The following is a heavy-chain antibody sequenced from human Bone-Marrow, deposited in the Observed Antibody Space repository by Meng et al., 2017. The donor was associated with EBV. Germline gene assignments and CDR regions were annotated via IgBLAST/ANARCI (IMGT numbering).Heavy chain of an antibody. J-gene: IGHJ4*02. CDR3: ASESGRGFTPDY. CDR2: LIPMSDAP. CDR1: GGPFRSDA. V-gene: IGHV1-69*01. D-gene: IGHD3-10*01. Sequence: QVEVVGSGAGVKRPCYAVKVSCKTSGGPFRSDAISWVRQAPGQGLEWMGGLIPMSDAPHYAQKFQGRVTITADESTSTHYMDLSGLRSEDTAVYYCASESGRGFTPDYWGQGTLVTVSS.